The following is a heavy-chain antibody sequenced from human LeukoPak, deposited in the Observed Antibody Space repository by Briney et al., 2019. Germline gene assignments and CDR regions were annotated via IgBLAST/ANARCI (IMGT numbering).Heavy chain of an antibody. CDR2: ISAYNSNT. CDR1: GYTFTNYG. CDR3: ARVAVGELRNTFDI. Sequence: ASVKVSCKASGYTFTNYGITWVRQAPGQGLEWMGWISAYNSNTNYAQKFQGRVTMTPDTSTSTAYMELRSLRSDDTAVYYCARVAVGELRNTFDIWGQGTMVTVSS. D-gene: IGHD7-27*01. V-gene: IGHV1-18*01. J-gene: IGHJ3*02.